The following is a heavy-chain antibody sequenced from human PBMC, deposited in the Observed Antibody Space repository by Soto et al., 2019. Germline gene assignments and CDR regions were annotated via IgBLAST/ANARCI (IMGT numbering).Heavy chain of an antibody. CDR1: GFPFSNYW. J-gene: IGHJ4*02. CDR3: ARDGWHRGTYEDPGATLDY. D-gene: IGHD3-16*01. CDR2: ISTDGRRR. Sequence: GGSLRLSCAASGFPFSNYWMHWVRQPPGKGLEWVTVISTDGRRREYADSVKGRFSISRDNAKNTVYLQLSSLRAEDTVVYHCARDGWHRGTYEDPGATLDYWGQGTSVTVSS. V-gene: IGHV3-74*03.